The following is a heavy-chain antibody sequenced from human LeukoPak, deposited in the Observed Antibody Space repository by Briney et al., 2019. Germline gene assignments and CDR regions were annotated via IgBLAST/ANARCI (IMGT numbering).Heavy chain of an antibody. CDR1: GGTFSSYA. CDR2: IIPIFGTA. V-gene: IGHV1-69*05. J-gene: IGHJ6*03. Sequence: SVKASCKASGGTFSSYAISWVRQAPGQGLEWMGGIIPIFGTANYAQKFQGRVTITTDESTSTAYMELSSLRSEDTAVYYCASSYGSGSGYYYYYYMDVWGKGTTVTVSS. CDR3: ASSYGSGSGYYYYYYMDV. D-gene: IGHD3-10*01.